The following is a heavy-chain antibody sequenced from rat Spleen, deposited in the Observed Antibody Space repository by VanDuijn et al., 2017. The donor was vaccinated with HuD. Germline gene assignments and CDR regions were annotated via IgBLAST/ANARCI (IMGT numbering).Heavy chain of an antibody. V-gene: IGHV5-25*01. D-gene: IGHD1-1*01. CDR2: ISTGGGNT. CDR1: GFTFSDYY. Sequence: EVQLVESDGGLVQPGRSLKLSCAASGFTFSDYYMAWVRQAPTKCLEWVASISTGGGNTYYRDSVKGRFTISRDNAKSTLYLQMDSLRSEDTATYFCARHYYYSGVLFDYWGQGVMVTVS. J-gene: IGHJ2*01. CDR3: ARHYYYSGVLFDY.